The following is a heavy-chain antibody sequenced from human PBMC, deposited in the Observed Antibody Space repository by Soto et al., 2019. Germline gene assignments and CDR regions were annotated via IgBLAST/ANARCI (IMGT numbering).Heavy chain of an antibody. V-gene: IGHV3-30*18. Sequence: QVQLVESGGGVVQPGRSLRLSCAASGFTFSSYGMHWVRQAPGKGLEWVAVISYDGSNKYYADSVKGRFTISRDNSKNTLYLQMNSLRAEDTVVYYCAKDPNRVVVAATLGDYWGQGTLVTVSS. D-gene: IGHD2-15*01. J-gene: IGHJ4*02. CDR3: AKDPNRVVVAATLGDY. CDR2: ISYDGSNK. CDR1: GFTFSSYG.